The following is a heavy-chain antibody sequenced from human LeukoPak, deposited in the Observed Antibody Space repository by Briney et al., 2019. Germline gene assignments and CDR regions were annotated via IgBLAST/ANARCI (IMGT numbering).Heavy chain of an antibody. J-gene: IGHJ6*04. CDR2: IWYDGSNK. CDR1: GFTFSSYG. CDR3: ARDPGINGMDV. V-gene: IGHV3-33*01. D-gene: IGHD3-10*01. Sequence: GGSLRLSCAASGFTFSSYGMHWVRQAPGKGLEWVAVIWYDGSNKYYADSVKGRFTISRDNSKNALYLQMNSLGAEDTAVYYCARDPGINGMDVWAKGTTDTVP.